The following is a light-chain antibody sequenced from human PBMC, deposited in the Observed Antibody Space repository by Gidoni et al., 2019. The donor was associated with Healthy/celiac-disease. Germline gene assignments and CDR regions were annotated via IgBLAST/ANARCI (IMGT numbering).Light chain of an antibody. CDR2: DVS. CDR3: SSYTSSSTYVV. V-gene: IGLV2-14*03. CDR1: SSDVGGYNY. Sequence: LTQPASVSGSPGQSITISCTGTSSDVGGYNYVSWYQQHPGKAPKLMIYDVSNRPSGVSNRFSGSKSGNTAALTISGLQAEDEADYYCSSYTSSSTYVVFGGGTKLTVL. J-gene: IGLJ2*01.